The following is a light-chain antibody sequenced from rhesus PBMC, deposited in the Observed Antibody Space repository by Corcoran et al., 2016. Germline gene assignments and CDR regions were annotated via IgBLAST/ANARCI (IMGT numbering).Light chain of an antibody. V-gene: IGKV1-37*01. CDR2: YAS. CDR3: QQYNSDPLT. CDR1: QGISSY. Sequence: DIQMTQSPSSLSASVGDRVTITCRASQGISSYLAWYQQKPGKAPKPLIYYASNLESGVPSRFSGSGSGTECTLPISSLQPEDFATYYCQQYNSDPLTFGGGTKVEIK. J-gene: IGKJ4*01.